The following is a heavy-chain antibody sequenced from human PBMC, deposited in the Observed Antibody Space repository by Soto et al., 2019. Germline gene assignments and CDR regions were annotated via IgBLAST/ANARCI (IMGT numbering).Heavy chain of an antibody. CDR3: ARERGYYYGSGSYYYGMDV. CDR1: GGSFSGYY. J-gene: IGHJ6*02. Sequence: PSETLSLTCAVYGGSFSGYYWSWIRQPPGKGLEWIGEINHSGSTNYIPSLKSRVTISVDTSKNQFSLKLSSVTAADTAVYYCARERGYYYGSGSYYYGMDVWGQGTTVTVSS. D-gene: IGHD3-10*01. V-gene: IGHV4-34*01. CDR2: INHSGST.